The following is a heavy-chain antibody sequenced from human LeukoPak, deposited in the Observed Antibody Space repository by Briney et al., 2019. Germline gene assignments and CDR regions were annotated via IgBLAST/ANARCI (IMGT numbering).Heavy chain of an antibody. Sequence: ASVKVSCKASGYTFTSYGISWVRQAPGQGLEWMGWISAYNGNTNYAQKLQGRVTMTTDTSTSTAYMELRSLRSDDTAVYYCARVGEYSSGWYSYYYYMDVWGKGTTVTVSS. J-gene: IGHJ6*03. V-gene: IGHV1-18*01. D-gene: IGHD6-19*01. CDR2: ISAYNGNT. CDR1: GYTFTSYG. CDR3: ARVGEYSSGWYSYYYYMDV.